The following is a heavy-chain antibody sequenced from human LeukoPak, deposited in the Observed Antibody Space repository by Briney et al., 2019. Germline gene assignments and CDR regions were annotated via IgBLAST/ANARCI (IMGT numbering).Heavy chain of an antibody. V-gene: IGHV5-51*01. D-gene: IGHD1-1*01. J-gene: IGHJ4*02. Sequence: GESLKISCQASGYTFTNYWIGWVRQMPGKGLEWMGIIYPGDSDTKYSPSFQGQVTMSADKSIRTAYLQWSSLKASDTAMYYCARQDGNSKYYFDYWGQGTLVTVSS. CDR3: ARQDGNSKYYFDY. CDR2: IYPGDSDT. CDR1: GYTFTNYW.